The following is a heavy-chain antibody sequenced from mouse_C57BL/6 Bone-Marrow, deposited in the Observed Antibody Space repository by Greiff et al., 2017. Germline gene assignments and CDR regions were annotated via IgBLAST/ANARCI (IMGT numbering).Heavy chain of an antibody. CDR2: INPGSGGT. V-gene: IGHV1-54*01. CDR1: GYAFTNYL. Sequence: VQLQQSGAELVRPGTSVKVSCKASGYAFTNYLIEWVKQRPGQGLEWIGVINPGSGGTNYNEKFKGKATLTADKSSSSAYMQLSSLTSEDSAVYFGARWGWLRYWYFDVWGTGTTVTVSS. D-gene: IGHD2-2*01. J-gene: IGHJ1*03. CDR3: ARWGWLRYWYFDV.